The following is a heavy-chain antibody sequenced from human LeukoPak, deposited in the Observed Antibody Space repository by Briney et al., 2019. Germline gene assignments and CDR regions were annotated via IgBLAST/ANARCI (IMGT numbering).Heavy chain of an antibody. V-gene: IGHV3-21*01. D-gene: IGHD2-2*01. J-gene: IGHJ4*02. Sequence: GGSLRLSCAASGFTFTTYWMGWVRQAPGKGLEWVSSISSSSDYIYYADSVKGRFTISRDNARNTVYLHMNSLRAEDTAVFYCARADQGPLDYWGQGTLVTVSS. CDR3: ARADQGPLDY. CDR1: GFTFTTYW. CDR2: ISSSSDYI.